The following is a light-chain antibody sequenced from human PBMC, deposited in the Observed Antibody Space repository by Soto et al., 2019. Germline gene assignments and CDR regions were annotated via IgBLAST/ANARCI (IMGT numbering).Light chain of an antibody. CDR1: QDIDNY. V-gene: IGKV1-27*01. J-gene: IGKJ3*01. CDR3: QNYYRAAFT. Sequence: DIQMTQFPSSLSASVGDRVTITCRASQDIDNYVAWYQQRPGKVPKLLIYHAFTLQPGVPSRFSGSGSGTDCTLTISSLQPEDVATYYCQNYYRAAFTFGPGTRVDIK. CDR2: HAF.